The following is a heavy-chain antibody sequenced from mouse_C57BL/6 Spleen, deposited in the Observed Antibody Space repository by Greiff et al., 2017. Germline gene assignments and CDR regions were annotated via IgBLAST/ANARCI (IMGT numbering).Heavy chain of an antibody. CDR2: IYPGGGYT. J-gene: IGHJ2*01. D-gene: IGHD1-1*01. CDR3: ARCRGSGDYFDY. CDR1: GYTFTNYW. V-gene: IGHV1-63*01. Sequence: QVQLKQSGAELVRPGTSVKMSCKASGYTFTNYWIGWAKQRPGHGLEWIGDIYPGGGYTNSNEKFKGKATLTADKSSSTAYMQFSSLTSDDSASYYCARCRGSGDYFDYWGQGTTLTVSA.